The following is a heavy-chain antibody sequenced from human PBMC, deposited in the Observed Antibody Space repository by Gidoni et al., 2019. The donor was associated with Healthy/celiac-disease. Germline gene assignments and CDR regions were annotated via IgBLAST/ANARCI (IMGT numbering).Heavy chain of an antibody. Sequence: EVQLVESGGGLVQPGGSLRLSCAASGFTFSSYSMNWVRQAPGKGLEWVSYISSSSSTIYYADSVKGRFTISRDNAKNSLYLQMNSLRDEDTAVYYCARGLGRIQLWLDQTAFDIWGQGTMVTVSS. D-gene: IGHD5-18*01. V-gene: IGHV3-48*02. CDR1: GFTFSSYS. J-gene: IGHJ3*02. CDR2: ISSSSSTI. CDR3: ARGLGRIQLWLDQTAFDI.